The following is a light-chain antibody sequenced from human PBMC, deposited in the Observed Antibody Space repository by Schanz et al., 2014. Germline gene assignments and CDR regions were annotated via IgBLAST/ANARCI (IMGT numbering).Light chain of an antibody. J-gene: IGLJ3*02. V-gene: IGLV2-11*01. CDR3: CSYAGGYTV. CDR2: DVS. CDR1: SSDFGGYNY. Sequence: QSALTQPRSVSGSPGQSVTISCTGTSSDFGGYNYVSWYQQHPGKAPKLIIYDVSKRPSGVPDRFSGSKSGNTASLTISGLQPEDEADYHCCSYAGGYTVFGGGTKVTVL.